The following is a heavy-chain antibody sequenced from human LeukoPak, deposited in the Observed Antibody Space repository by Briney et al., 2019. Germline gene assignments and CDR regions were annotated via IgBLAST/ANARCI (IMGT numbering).Heavy chain of an antibody. CDR3: ARDLFGDSSSLFDY. Sequence: GRSLRLSCAASGFTFSSYAMHWVRQAPGKGLEWVAVISYDGSNKNYADSVKGRFTISRDNSKNTLYVQMNSLRAEDTAVYYCARDLFGDSSSLFDYXXXGTLITVSS. CDR1: GFTFSSYA. V-gene: IGHV3-30-3*01. J-gene: IGHJ4*02. CDR2: ISYDGSNK. D-gene: IGHD6-6*01.